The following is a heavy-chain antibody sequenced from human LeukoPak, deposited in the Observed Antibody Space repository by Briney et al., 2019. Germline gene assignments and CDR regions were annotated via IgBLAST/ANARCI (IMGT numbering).Heavy chain of an antibody. Sequence: KASETLSLTCTVSGGSISSSSYYWGWIRQPPGKGLEWIGSIYYSGSTYYNPSLKSRVTISVDTSKNQFSLKLSSVTAADTAVYYCARLFIDSPPSLTYYYDSSGSDVWGKGTAVTISS. V-gene: IGHV4-39*07. CDR2: IYYSGST. CDR1: GGSISSSSYY. J-gene: IGHJ6*04. D-gene: IGHD3-22*01. CDR3: ARLFIDSPPSLTYYYDSSGSDV.